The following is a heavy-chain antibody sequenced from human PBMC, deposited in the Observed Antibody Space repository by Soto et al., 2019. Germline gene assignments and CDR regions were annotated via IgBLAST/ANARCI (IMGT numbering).Heavy chain of an antibody. V-gene: IGHV4-30-4*01. Sequence: SETLSLTCTVSGDSFSSDDYYWSWIRQPPGKGLEWIGYISYRVDTYYSPSLKSRVTMSIDTSKNQFSLNVSSVTAADTAVYYCARVAGVAYCGGDCYRFDYWGQGTLVTVSS. CDR1: GDSFSSDDYY. CDR2: ISYRVDT. CDR3: ARVAGVAYCGGDCYRFDY. D-gene: IGHD2-21*02. J-gene: IGHJ4*02.